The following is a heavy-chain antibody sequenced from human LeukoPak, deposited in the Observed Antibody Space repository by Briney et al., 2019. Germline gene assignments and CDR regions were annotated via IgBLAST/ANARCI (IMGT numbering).Heavy chain of an antibody. J-gene: IGHJ4*02. V-gene: IGHV1-8*01. CDR1: GYTFTSYD. Sequence: ASVKVSCKASGYTFTSYDINWVRQATGQGLEWMGWMNPNSGNTGYAQKFQGRVTMTRNTSISTAYMELSSLGSEDTAVYYCARGRQTYYDFWSGYYTTFDYWGQGTLVTVSS. D-gene: IGHD3-3*01. CDR2: MNPNSGNT. CDR3: ARGRQTYYDFWSGYYTTFDY.